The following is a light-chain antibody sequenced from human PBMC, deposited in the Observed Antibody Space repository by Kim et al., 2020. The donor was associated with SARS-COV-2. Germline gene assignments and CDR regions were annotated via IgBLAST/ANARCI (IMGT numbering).Light chain of an antibody. CDR3: QQSYSTPLT. CDR2: AAS. Sequence: ASVGDRVTITCRASQSISIYLNCEHQKPRTAPKRLIYAASSLQSGVPSRFSGSGSGTDFTLTISSLQPEDFATYYCQQSYSTPLTFGGGTTVDIK. V-gene: IGKV1-39*01. CDR1: QSISIY. J-gene: IGKJ4*02.